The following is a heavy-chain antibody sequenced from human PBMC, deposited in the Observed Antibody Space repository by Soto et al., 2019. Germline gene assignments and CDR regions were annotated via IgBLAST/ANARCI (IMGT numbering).Heavy chain of an antibody. D-gene: IGHD1-26*01. Sequence: GSLRLSCAASGFSFSSYSMNWVRQAPGKGLEWVAYIGSSGTTICYADSVKGRFTISRDNAKNSLYLQMNSLRAEDSAVYYCARDHMWAFDFWGQGTLVTVSS. CDR3: ARDHMWAFDF. CDR2: IGSSGTTI. J-gene: IGHJ4*02. V-gene: IGHV3-48*01. CDR1: GFSFSSYS.